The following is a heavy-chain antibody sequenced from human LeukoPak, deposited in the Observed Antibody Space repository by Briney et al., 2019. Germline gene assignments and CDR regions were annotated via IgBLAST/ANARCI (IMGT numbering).Heavy chain of an antibody. J-gene: IGHJ4*02. V-gene: IGHV3-7*01. D-gene: IGHD3-22*01. CDR3: ASSHDSSGND. CDR2: INQDGRAK. Sequence: QSGGSLRLSCAASGFTFSNYWMSWVRQAPGKGLEWVGNINQDGRAKYYVDSVKGRFTISRDNAKNSVYLQMSSLRDEDTAVYYCASSHDSSGNDWGQGTLVTVSS. CDR1: GFTFSNYW.